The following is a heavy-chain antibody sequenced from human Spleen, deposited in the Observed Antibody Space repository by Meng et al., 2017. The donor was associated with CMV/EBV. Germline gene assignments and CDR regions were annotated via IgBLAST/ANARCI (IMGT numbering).Heavy chain of an antibody. D-gene: IGHD3-10*01. CDR1: GVG. V-gene: IGHV2-5*01. CDR3: AHRLYINYYGSGSYYSAWAFDY. Sequence: GVGVGWIRQPPGKALEWLALIYWNDDKRYSPSLKSRLTITKDTSKNQVVLTMTNMDPVDTATYYCAHRLYINYYGSGSYYSAWAFDYWGQGTLVTVSS. CDR2: IYWNDDK. J-gene: IGHJ4*02.